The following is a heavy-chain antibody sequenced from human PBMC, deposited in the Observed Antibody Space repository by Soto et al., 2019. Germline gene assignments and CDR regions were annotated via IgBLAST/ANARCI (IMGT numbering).Heavy chain of an antibody. V-gene: IGHV3-30-3*01. CDR3: ARDRYYYGSGSYSSVVVVAAPYYYYYGMDV. D-gene: IGHD3-10*01. CDR2: ISYDGSNK. CDR1: GFTFSSYA. Sequence: QVQLVESGGGVVQPGRSLRLSCAASGFTFSSYAMQWVRQAPCKGLEWVAVISYDGSNKYYADSVKGRFTISRDNSKNTLYLQMNSLRAEDTAVYYCARDRYYYGSGSYSSVVVVAAPYYYYYGMDVWGQGTTVTVSS. J-gene: IGHJ6*02.